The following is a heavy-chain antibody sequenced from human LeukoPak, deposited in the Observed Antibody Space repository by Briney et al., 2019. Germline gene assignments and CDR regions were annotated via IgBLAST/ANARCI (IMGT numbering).Heavy chain of an antibody. Sequence: SETLSLTCTVSGYSISSGYYWGWIRQPPGKGLEWIGSIYHSGSTYYNPSLKSRVTISADTSKNQFSLKLSSVTAADTAVYHCARDRASHYYYYMDVWGKGTTVTVSS. CDR3: ARDRASHYYYYMDV. J-gene: IGHJ6*03. D-gene: IGHD2-2*01. CDR1: GYSISSGYY. V-gene: IGHV4-38-2*02. CDR2: IYHSGST.